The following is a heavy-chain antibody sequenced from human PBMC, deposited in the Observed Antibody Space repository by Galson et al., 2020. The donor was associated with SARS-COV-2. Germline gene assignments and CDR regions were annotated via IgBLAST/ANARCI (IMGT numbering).Heavy chain of an antibody. CDR1: GYTFTSYG. D-gene: IGHD6-19*01. CDR3: AREYKQWLANWFDP. CDR2: ISAYNGNT. Sequence: ASVKVSCKASGYTFTSYGISWVRQAPGQGLEWMGWISAYNGNTNYAQKLQGRVTMTTDTSTSTAYMELRSLRSDDTAVYYCAREYKQWLANWFDPWGQGTLVTVSS. J-gene: IGHJ5*02. V-gene: IGHV1-18*04.